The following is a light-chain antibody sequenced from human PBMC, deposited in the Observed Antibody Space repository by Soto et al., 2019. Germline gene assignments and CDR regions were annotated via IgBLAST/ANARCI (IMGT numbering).Light chain of an antibody. CDR1: SSDVGTYNY. CDR2: EVS. J-gene: IGLJ1*01. Sequence: QSVLTQPPSASGSPGQSVTISCTGTSSDVGTYNYVSWYQQRPGKAPKLIIYEVSRRPSGVPDRIFGSKSDNTASLTVSGLQAEDEADYYCSSFAGTNSFVFGTGPKLTVL. CDR3: SSFAGTNSFV. V-gene: IGLV2-8*01.